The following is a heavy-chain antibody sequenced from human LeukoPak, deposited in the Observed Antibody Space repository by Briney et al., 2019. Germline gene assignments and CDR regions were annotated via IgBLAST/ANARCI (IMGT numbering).Heavy chain of an antibody. Sequence: GGSLRLSCEASGFTFSSYAMSWVRQAPGKGLEWVSSIRGSSSYIYYADSVKGRFTISRNNAKNSLYLQMNSLRAEDTAMYYCAGDHRLYCSGGSCSLMAVWGKGTTVTIFS. J-gene: IGHJ6*03. V-gene: IGHV3-21*01. CDR3: AGDHRLYCSGGSCSLMAV. CDR2: IRGSSSYI. CDR1: GFTFSSYA. D-gene: IGHD2-15*01.